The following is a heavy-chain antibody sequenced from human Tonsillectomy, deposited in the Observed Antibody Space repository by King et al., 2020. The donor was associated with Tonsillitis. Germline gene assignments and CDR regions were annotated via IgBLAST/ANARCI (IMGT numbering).Heavy chain of an antibody. CDR2: IRSKVYGGTA. V-gene: IGHV3-49*03. CDR1: GFRFDDYG. D-gene: IGHD2/OR15-2a*01. Sequence: VQLVESGGGLVQPGRSLRLSCTASGFRFDDYGMGWFRQAPGKGLEWVSLIRSKVYGGTAEYAASVKGRFSISRDDSKSIAYLQMNSLETDDTAVYFCSRGGFYDSENYFDSWGQGTLVTVPS. J-gene: IGHJ4*02. CDR3: SRGGFYDSENYFDS.